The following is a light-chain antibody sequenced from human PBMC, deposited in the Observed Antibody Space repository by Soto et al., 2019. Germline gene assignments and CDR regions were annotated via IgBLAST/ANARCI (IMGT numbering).Light chain of an antibody. CDR3: QQRSDWPIT. CDR1: QSVSSN. J-gene: IGKJ5*01. CDR2: GAS. Sequence: EIVMTHSPATLSVSPGERATLSCRASQSVSSNLAWYQQKPGQAPRLLIYGASTRATGIPARFSGSGSGTEFTLTISSLQSEDFAVYYCQQRSDWPITFGQGTRLEIK. V-gene: IGKV3D-15*01.